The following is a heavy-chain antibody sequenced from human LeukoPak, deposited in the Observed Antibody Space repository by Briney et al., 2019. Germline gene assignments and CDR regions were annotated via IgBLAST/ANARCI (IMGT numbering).Heavy chain of an antibody. CDR1: GYTFTSYD. CDR2: MNPNSGNT. CDR3: ARHYYYDSSGYPIPGNWFDP. D-gene: IGHD3-22*01. J-gene: IGHJ5*02. Sequence: ASVKVSCKASGYTFTSYDINWVRQATGQGLEWMGWMNPNSGNTGYAQKFQGRVTITRNTSISTAYMELSSLRSEDTAVYDCARHYYYDSSGYPIPGNWFDPWGQGTLVTVSS. V-gene: IGHV1-8*03.